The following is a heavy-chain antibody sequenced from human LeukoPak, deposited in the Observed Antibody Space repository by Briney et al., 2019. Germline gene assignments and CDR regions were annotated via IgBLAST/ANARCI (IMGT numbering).Heavy chain of an antibody. CDR1: GGTFSSYA. CDR2: IIPIFGTA. V-gene: IGHV1-69*05. J-gene: IGHJ4*02. D-gene: IGHD4-17*01. Sequence: SVKVSCKASGGTFSSYAISWVRQAPGQGLEWMGGIIPIFGTANYAQKFQGRVTITTDESTSTAYMELSSLRSEDTAVYYCARSPNDYGDYVGYYFDYWGQGTLATVSS. CDR3: ARSPNDYGDYVGYYFDY.